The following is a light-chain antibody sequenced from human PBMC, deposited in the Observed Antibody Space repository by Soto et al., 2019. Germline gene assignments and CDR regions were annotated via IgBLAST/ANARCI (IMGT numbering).Light chain of an antibody. CDR3: QQNNNWPYT. CDR1: HSVSGG. J-gene: IGKJ2*01. CDR2: RAS. V-gene: IGKV3-15*01. Sequence: EIVMTQSPATLSVSPGERATLSCRASHSVSGGLAWYQQKPGQAPRLLIYRASIRVTGIPARFSGSGSGTEFTLTIPSLQSEDFAVYYCQQNNNWPYTFGQGTKLEIK.